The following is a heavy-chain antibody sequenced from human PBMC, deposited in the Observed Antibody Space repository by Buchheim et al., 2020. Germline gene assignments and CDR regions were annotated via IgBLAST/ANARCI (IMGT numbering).Heavy chain of an antibody. Sequence: VQLVESGGGVVQPGRSLRLSCAASGFTFSSYGMHWVRQAPGKGLEWVAVIWYDGSNKYYADSVKGRFTISRDNSKNTLYLQMNSLRAEDTAVYYCARDGPYCSGGSCYSPTALDYWGQGTL. J-gene: IGHJ4*02. V-gene: IGHV3-33*01. D-gene: IGHD2-15*01. CDR3: ARDGPYCSGGSCYSPTALDY. CDR1: GFTFSSYG. CDR2: IWYDGSNK.